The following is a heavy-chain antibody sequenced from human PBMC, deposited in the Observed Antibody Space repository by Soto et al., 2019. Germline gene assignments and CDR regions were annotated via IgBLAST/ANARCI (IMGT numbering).Heavy chain of an antibody. D-gene: IGHD3-3*01. J-gene: IGHJ4*02. CDR2: IYPSDSDT. Sequence: GESLKISCKGSGYNFAGYWIAWVRQMPGKGLELMGIIYPSDSDTRYRPSFQGQVTISADKSISSAYLQWSSLRASDTAMYYCARGGVSTRTFDYWGQGTTVTVSS. CDR3: ARGGVSTRTFDY. CDR1: GYNFAGYW. V-gene: IGHV5-51*01.